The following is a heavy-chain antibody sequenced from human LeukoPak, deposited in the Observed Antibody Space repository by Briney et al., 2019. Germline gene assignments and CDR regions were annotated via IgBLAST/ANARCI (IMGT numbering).Heavy chain of an antibody. Sequence: PGGSLRLSCAASGFTFDDYGMSWVRQAPGKGLEWVSGINWNGGSTGYADSVKGRFTISRDNAKNSLYLQMNSLRAEDTALYYCARVLTAAGTWGPSYYYFDYWGQGTLVTVSS. CDR2: INWNGGST. CDR3: ARVLTAAGTWGPSYYYFDY. D-gene: IGHD6-13*01. J-gene: IGHJ4*02. V-gene: IGHV3-20*04. CDR1: GFTFDDYG.